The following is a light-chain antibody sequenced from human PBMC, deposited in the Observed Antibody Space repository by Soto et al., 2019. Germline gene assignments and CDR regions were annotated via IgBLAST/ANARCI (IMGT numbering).Light chain of an antibody. V-gene: IGLV2-14*03. Sequence: SALTQPASVSGSPGPSITLSCPGASRDVGDYNYVSRYQHHPGQAPKPVIYDVSSRPSGVSGRFSGSKSGNTASLTISGLQAEDEADYYCSSYATSSTLEWVFGGGTKLTVL. CDR2: DVS. CDR3: SSYATSSTLEWV. CDR1: SRDVGDYNY. J-gene: IGLJ3*02.